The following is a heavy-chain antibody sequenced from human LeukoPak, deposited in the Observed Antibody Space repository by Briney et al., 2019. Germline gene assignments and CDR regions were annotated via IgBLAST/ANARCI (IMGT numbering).Heavy chain of an antibody. CDR1: GFTFSSYS. CDR3: ARGTLKVRGVIPSHDAFDI. Sequence: GGSLRLSCAASGFTFSSYSMNWVRQAPGKGLEWVSYISSSSSTIYYADSVKGRFTISRDNAKNSLYLQMNSLRDEDTAVYYCARGTLKVRGVIPSHDAFDIWGQGTMVTVSS. J-gene: IGHJ3*02. CDR2: ISSSSSTI. D-gene: IGHD3-10*01. V-gene: IGHV3-48*02.